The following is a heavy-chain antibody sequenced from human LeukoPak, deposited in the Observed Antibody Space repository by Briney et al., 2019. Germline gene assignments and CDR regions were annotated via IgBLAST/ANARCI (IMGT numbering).Heavy chain of an antibody. Sequence: GGSLRLSCAASGFTVSSNYMSWVRQAPGKGLEWVSVIYSGGSTYYADSVKGRFTISRDNSKNTLYLQMNSLRAKDTAVYYCARHVLLWFGENLTAVWGQGTLVTVSS. CDR3: ARHVLLWFGENLTAV. D-gene: IGHD3-10*01. CDR1: GFTVSSNY. CDR2: IYSGGST. V-gene: IGHV3-53*01. J-gene: IGHJ4*02.